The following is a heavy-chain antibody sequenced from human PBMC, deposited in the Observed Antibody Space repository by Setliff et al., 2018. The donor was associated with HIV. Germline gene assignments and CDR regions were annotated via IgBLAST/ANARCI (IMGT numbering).Heavy chain of an antibody. Sequence: SGPTLVNPTQTLTLTCTFSGFSLSTSGVCVGWIRQPPGKALEWLALIYWDDDKRYSPSLKSRLTITKDTSKNQVVLTMTNMDPVDTATYYCAHILQHPSSHFYYYFYMDVWGEGTTVTVSS. CDR3: AHILQHPSSHFYYYFYMDV. CDR2: IYWDDDK. J-gene: IGHJ6*03. CDR1: GFSLSTSGVC. V-gene: IGHV2-5*02. D-gene: IGHD3-3*02.